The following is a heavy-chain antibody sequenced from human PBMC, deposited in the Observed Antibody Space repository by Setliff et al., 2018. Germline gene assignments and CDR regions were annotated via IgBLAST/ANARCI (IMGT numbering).Heavy chain of an antibody. Sequence: SVKVSCKAFGGTFSNSAINWVRQAPGQGLEWMGGIIPIRGAADYAQKFQGKVIITADGSTSTAYMELSSLRSDDTAVYYCARGNNVDHEYFDFWVASGDSDHWGQGTLVTVSS. CDR3: ARGNNVDHEYFDFWVASGDSDH. D-gene: IGHD3-3*01. CDR2: IIPIRGAA. J-gene: IGHJ5*02. V-gene: IGHV1-69*13. CDR1: GGTFSNSA.